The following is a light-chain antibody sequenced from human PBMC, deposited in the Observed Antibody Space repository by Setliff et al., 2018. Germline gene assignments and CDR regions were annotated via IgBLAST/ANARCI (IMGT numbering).Light chain of an antibody. Sequence: QSALTQPASVSGSPGQSITISCSGTGRDVGSYDLVSWYQQHPGKAPKLIIYAVSDRPSGVSHRFSGSKSGNTAYLTISGLRTEDEADYYCNAYSADTTYDFGSGTKVTVL. CDR2: AVS. CDR1: GRDVGSYDL. J-gene: IGLJ1*01. CDR3: NAYSADTTYD. V-gene: IGLV2-14*03.